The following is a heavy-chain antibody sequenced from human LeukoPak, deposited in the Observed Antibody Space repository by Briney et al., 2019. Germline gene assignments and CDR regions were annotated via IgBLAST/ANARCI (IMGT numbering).Heavy chain of an antibody. J-gene: IGHJ4*02. CDR2: TYYRSKWFN. D-gene: IGHD6-13*01. V-gene: IGHV6-1*01. Sequence: SQTLSLTCATSGDSVSSNSAAWNWIRQSPSRGLEWLGRTYYRSKWFNDYALSVRGRITISPDTSKNQFSLQLNSVTPEDTAVYYCARAQKSSSWTQDYLDYWGQGALVTVSS. CDR3: ARAQKSSSWTQDYLDY. CDR1: GDSVSSNSAA.